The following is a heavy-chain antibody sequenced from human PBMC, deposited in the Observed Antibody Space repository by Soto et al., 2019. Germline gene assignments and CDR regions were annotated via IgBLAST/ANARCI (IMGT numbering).Heavy chain of an antibody. D-gene: IGHD2-15*01. Sequence: SETLSLTCAVYGGSFSGYYWSWIRQPPGKGLEWIGEINHSGSTNYNPSLKSRVTISVDTSKNQFSLKLSSVTAADTAVYYCARVRGAGYCSGGSCSPPLTNGMDVWGQGTTVTVSS. CDR1: GGSFSGYY. CDR2: INHSGST. V-gene: IGHV4-34*01. J-gene: IGHJ6*02. CDR3: ARVRGAGYCSGGSCSPPLTNGMDV.